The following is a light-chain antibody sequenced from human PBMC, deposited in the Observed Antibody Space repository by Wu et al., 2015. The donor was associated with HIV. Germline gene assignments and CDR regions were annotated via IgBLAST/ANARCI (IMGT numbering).Light chain of an antibody. V-gene: IGKV1-9*01. CDR1: QGIDFY. J-gene: IGKJ1*01. CDR3: QQHKTYPRT. Sequence: DIQLTQSPSFLSASVGDRVTITCRVSQGIDFYLAWYQQKSGEAPQLLVYAASTLQSGVPSRFSGSGSGTELTLTISSLQPEDFATYYCQQHKTYPRTFGQGTRVDIE. CDR2: AAS.